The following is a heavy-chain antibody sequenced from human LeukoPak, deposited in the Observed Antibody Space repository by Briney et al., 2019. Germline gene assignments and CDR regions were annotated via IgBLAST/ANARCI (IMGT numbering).Heavy chain of an antibody. J-gene: IGHJ4*02. Sequence: ASVKLPCKASGYTFTGYYMHWVRQAPGQGLEWMGWINPNSGGTNYAQKFQGRVTMTRDTSISTAYMELSRLRSDDTAVYYCARDNTAVIAAAGKTFDYWGQGTLVTVSS. CDR3: ARDNTAVIAAAGKTFDY. CDR1: GYTFTGYY. D-gene: IGHD6-13*01. CDR2: INPNSGGT. V-gene: IGHV1-2*02.